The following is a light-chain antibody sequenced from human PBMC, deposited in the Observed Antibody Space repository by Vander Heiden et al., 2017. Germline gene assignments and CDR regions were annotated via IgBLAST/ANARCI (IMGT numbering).Light chain of an antibody. CDR3: QQYNSYSRST. V-gene: IGKV1-5*03. Sequence: DLQMTQSPSTLSASVGDRVTITCRASQSISSWLAWYQQKPGKAPKLLMYKASSLESGVPSRSSGSGFGTEFTLTISSRQPDDFATYYCQQYNSYSRSTFGQGTKLEIK. CDR2: KAS. CDR1: QSISSW. J-gene: IGKJ2*01.